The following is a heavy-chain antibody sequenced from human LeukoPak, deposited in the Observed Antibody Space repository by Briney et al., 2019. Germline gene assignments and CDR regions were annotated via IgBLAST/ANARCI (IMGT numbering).Heavy chain of an antibody. D-gene: IGHD2/OR15-2a*01. J-gene: IGHJ3*02. Sequence: TGGSLRPSCAASRFTFNTYSMHWVRQAPGKGLEWVALIPYDGNNKYYADSVKGRFTISRDNSKNTLYLQMNSLRAEDTAVYYCARGIGRSAFDIWGQGTMVTVSS. CDR1: RFTFNTYS. CDR2: IPYDGNNK. V-gene: IGHV3-30-3*01. CDR3: ARGIGRSAFDI.